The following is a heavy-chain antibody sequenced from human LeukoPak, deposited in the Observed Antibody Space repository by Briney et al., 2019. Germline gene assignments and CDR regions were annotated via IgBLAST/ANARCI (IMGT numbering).Heavy chain of an antibody. Sequence: GGSLRLSCTGSVFTLSSYEMTWIRQAPVKGLEWVSSIDYSGDSPYYADSVKGRFTMSRDNSKNIVYLQLSSLRPEDTAVYYCTRDIIEDYYDSSGSSWWFDYWGQGTLVTVSS. CDR3: TRDIIEDYYDSSGSSWWFDY. J-gene: IGHJ4*02. CDR2: IDYSGDSP. D-gene: IGHD3-22*01. V-gene: IGHV3-23*01. CDR1: VFTLSSYE.